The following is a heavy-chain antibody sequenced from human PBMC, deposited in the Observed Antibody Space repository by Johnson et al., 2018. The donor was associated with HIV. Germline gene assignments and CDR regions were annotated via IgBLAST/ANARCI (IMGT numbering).Heavy chain of an antibody. CDR1: GFTFSSYD. CDR3: ARVRGEAFDI. V-gene: IGHV3-13*01. J-gene: IGHJ3*02. Sequence: VQLVESGGGLVQPGGSLRLSCAASGFTFSSYDMHWVRQATGKGLEWVSAIGTAGDTYYADSVKGRFTISRDNSKNTLYLQMNSLRAEETALYYCARVRGEAFDIWGQGTMVTVSS. D-gene: IGHD3-10*01. CDR2: IGTAGDT.